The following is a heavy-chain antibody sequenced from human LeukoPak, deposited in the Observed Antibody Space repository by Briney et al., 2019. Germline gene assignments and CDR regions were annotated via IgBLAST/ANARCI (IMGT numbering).Heavy chain of an antibody. CDR2: ISWNSGSI. V-gene: IGHV3-9*03. Sequence: GGSLRLSCAASGFTFDDYAMHWVRQAPGKGLEWVSGISWNSGSIGYADSVKGRFTISRDNAKNSLYLQMNSLRAEDMALYYCAKGASYDFLPDYYMDVWGKGTTVTVSS. CDR1: GFTFDDYA. D-gene: IGHD3-3*01. CDR3: AKGASYDFLPDYYMDV. J-gene: IGHJ6*03.